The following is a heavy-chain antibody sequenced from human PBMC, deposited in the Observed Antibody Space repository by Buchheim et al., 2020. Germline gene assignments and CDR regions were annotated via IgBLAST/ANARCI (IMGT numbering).Heavy chain of an antibody. J-gene: IGHJ6*02. CDR1: GGSISSSNW. CDR3: ARVALYDFWSGYYTGYYYYGMDV. Sequence: QVQLQESGPGLVKPSGTLSLTCTVSGGSISSSNWWSWVRQPPGKGLEWIGEIYHSGSTNYNPSLKSRVTISVEKAKNQFSLKLSSVTAADTAVYYCARVALYDFWSGYYTGYYYYGMDVWAKGP. V-gene: IGHV4-4*02. D-gene: IGHD3-3*01. CDR2: IYHSGST.